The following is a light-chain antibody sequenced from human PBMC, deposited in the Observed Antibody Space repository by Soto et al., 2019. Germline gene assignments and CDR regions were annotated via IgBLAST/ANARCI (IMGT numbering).Light chain of an antibody. V-gene: IGLV1-47*01. CDR3: AAWDDSLIAWV. CDR2: WNT. J-gene: IGLJ3*02. CDR1: SSNLGSTS. Sequence: QSVLTQSPSASGTPGQRVTIPCSASSSNLGSTSVSWFQQFPGTAPKLLIYWNTQRPSGVPDRFSGSKSGTLGSLAISGLRSEDEAEYYCAAWDDSLIAWVLGGGTKLTVL.